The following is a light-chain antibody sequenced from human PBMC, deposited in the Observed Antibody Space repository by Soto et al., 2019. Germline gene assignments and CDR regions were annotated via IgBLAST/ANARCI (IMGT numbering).Light chain of an antibody. CDR3: QQYGRSPFT. CDR2: GAS. J-gene: IGKJ3*01. CDR1: QSVSSNN. V-gene: IGKV3-20*01. Sequence: EIVLTQSLGTLSLSPGERATLSCRASQSVSSNNLAWYQQRPGQAPRVVIYGASTRATGIPERFSGSGSGTDFTLTISRLEPEDFAVYYCQQYGRSPFTFGPGTKVDI.